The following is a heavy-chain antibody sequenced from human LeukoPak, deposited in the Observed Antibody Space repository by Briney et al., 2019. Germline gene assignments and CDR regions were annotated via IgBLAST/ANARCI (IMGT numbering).Heavy chain of an antibody. CDR3: ARDPDYDILTGATGY. Sequence: ASVKVSCKASGGTFSSYAISWVRQAPGQGLEWMGGIIPIFGTANYAQKFQGRVTITADESTSTAYMELSSLRPEDTAVYYCARDPDYDILTGATGYWGQGTLVTVSS. J-gene: IGHJ4*02. CDR1: GGTFSSYA. D-gene: IGHD3-9*01. V-gene: IGHV1-69*13. CDR2: IIPIFGTA.